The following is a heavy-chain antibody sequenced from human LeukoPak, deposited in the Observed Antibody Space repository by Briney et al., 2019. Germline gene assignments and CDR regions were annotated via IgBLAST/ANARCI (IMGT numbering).Heavy chain of an antibody. V-gene: IGHV1-8*02. Sequence: ASVKVSCKASGYTFTSYYMHWVRQATGQGLEWMGWMNPNSGNTGYAQKFQGRVTMTRNTSISTAYMELSSLRSEDTAVYYCARPQPDYGGNSDWGQGTLVTVSS. CDR3: ARPQPDYGGNSD. J-gene: IGHJ4*02. CDR2: MNPNSGNT. D-gene: IGHD4-23*01. CDR1: GYTFTSYY.